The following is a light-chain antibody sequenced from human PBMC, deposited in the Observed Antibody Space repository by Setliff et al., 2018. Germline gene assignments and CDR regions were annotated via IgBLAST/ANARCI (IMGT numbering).Light chain of an antibody. CDR2: EVT. CDR1: SGDVFGYNY. V-gene: IGLV2-8*01. CDR3: LSYTSETTHAL. Sequence: ALTQPPSASGSPGQSVTISCTGTSGDVFGYNYVSWYQQHPGKAPKLMIYEVTKRPSGVPDRFSGSKSGNTASLTVSGLQAEDEADYYCLSYTSETTHALFAGGTKVTVL. J-gene: IGLJ2*01.